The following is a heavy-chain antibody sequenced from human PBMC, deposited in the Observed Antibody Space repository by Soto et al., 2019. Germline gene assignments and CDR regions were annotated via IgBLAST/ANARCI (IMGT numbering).Heavy chain of an antibody. D-gene: IGHD6-19*01. J-gene: IGHJ6*02. CDR1: VFTFSSYW. CDR3: ASPYMYSSGLYFYSMDV. Sequence: EVQLVESGGGLVQPGGSLRLSCAASVFTFSSYWMHCVRQAPGKGLVWVSRINSDGSSTSYADSVKGRFTISRDNAKNTVYLQMNSLRAEDTAVYYCASPYMYSSGLYFYSMDVWGQGSTVTVSS. V-gene: IGHV3-74*01. CDR2: INSDGSST.